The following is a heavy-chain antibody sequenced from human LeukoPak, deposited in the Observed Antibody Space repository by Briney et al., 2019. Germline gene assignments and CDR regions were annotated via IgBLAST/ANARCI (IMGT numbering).Heavy chain of an antibody. CDR2: ISAYNGNT. D-gene: IGHD3-3*01. J-gene: IGHJ4*02. CDR1: GYTFTSYG. Sequence: GASVKVSCKASGYTFTSYGISWVRQAPGQGLEWMGWISAYNGNTNYAQKLQGRVTMTTDTSTSTAYMELRSLRSDDTAVYYCARLDYDFWSGYYTWDYWGQGTLVTVSS. CDR3: ARLDYDFWSGYYTWDY. V-gene: IGHV1-18*01.